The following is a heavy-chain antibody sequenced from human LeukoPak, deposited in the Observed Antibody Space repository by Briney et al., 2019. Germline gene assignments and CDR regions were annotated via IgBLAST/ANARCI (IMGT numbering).Heavy chain of an antibody. D-gene: IGHD2-2*01. Sequence: SVKVSCKASGGTFSSYAISWVRQAPGQGLEWMGGIIPIFGTANYAQKFQGRVTITTDESTSTAYMELSSLRSEDTAVYYCAVDIVVVPAASGDYWGQGTLVTVSS. CDR2: IIPIFGTA. J-gene: IGHJ4*02. V-gene: IGHV1-69*05. CDR1: GGTFSSYA. CDR3: AVDIVVVPAASGDY.